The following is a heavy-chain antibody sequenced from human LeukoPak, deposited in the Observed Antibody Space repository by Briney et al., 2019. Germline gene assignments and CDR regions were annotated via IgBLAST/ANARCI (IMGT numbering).Heavy chain of an antibody. V-gene: IGHV4-34*01. CDR1: GGSFSGYY. Sequence: SETLSLTCAVYGGSFSGYYRSWIRQPPGKGLEWIGEINHSGSTNYNPSLKSRVTISVDTSKNQFSLKLSSVTAADTAVYYCARGGYGSGRRWFDPWGQGTLVTVSS. CDR2: INHSGST. D-gene: IGHD3-10*01. CDR3: ARGGYGSGRRWFDP. J-gene: IGHJ5*02.